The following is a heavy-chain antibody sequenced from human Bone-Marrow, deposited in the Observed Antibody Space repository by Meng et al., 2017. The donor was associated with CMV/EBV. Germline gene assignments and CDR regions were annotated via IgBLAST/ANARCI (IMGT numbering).Heavy chain of an antibody. Sequence: GESLKISCAASGFSFSDYYMSWIRQAPGKGLEWVSYISSSGSTIYYADSVKGRFTISRDNAKNSLYLQMNSLRAEDTAVYYCARNIRLLNFWGQGTLVTVSS. CDR2: ISSSGSTI. J-gene: IGHJ4*02. CDR1: GFSFSDYY. V-gene: IGHV3-11*01. CDR3: ARNIRLLNF. D-gene: IGHD5-18*01.